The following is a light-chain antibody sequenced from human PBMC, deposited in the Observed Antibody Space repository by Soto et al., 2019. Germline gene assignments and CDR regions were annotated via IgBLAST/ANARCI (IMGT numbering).Light chain of an antibody. CDR3: QHYNNWPPWT. Sequence: EIVMTQSPATLSVSPGESATLSCRASQSISFNLAWYQQRPGQPPRLLIYGASTRATGIPGRFSGSGSDTEFTLTISSLQSEDFAVYYCQHYNNWPPWTFGQGTKVEIK. CDR1: QSISFN. V-gene: IGKV3-15*01. CDR2: GAS. J-gene: IGKJ1*01.